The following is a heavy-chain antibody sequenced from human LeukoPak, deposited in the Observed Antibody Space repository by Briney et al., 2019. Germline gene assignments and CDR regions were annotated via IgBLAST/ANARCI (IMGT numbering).Heavy chain of an antibody. J-gene: IGHJ5*02. CDR2: INPNSGGT. Sequence: ASVKVSCKTSGYSFTDYYMHWVRQAPGQGLEWMGWINPNSGGTSSAQKFQGRVTMTRDTSITTVYMEVSWLTSDDTTIYYCARADRLHGGPYLIGPWGQGTLVTVSS. D-gene: IGHD2-21*01. CDR3: ARADRLHGGPYLIGP. V-gene: IGHV1-2*02. CDR1: GYSFTDYY.